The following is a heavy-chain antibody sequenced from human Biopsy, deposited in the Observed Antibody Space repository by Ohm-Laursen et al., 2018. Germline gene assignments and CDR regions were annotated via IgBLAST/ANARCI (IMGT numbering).Heavy chain of an antibody. CDR1: GYSFTSYY. J-gene: IGHJ4*02. Sequence: ASVKVSCKPSGYSFTSYYMHWVRQAPGQGLEWMGMINPSGSTTSYPQIFQGRVTMTRDTSKSSVYMELSSLRSADTAVYFCARNTGWYGDLYYFDYWGQGTLVTVSS. CDR2: INPSGSTT. D-gene: IGHD6-19*01. V-gene: IGHV1-46*01. CDR3: ARNTGWYGDLYYFDY.